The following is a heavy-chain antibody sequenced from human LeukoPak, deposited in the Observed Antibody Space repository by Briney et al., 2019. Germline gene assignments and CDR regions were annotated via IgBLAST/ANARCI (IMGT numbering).Heavy chain of an antibody. D-gene: IGHD4/OR15-4a*01. Sequence: GGSLRLSCAASGFTFSSYSMNWVRQAPGKGLEWVSSISSSSSYIYYADSLKGRFTISRDNAKNSLYLQMNSLRAEDTAVYYCARERGDSMALYYYYMDVWGKGTTVTVSS. CDR1: GFTFSSYS. J-gene: IGHJ6*03. CDR2: ISSSSSYI. CDR3: ARERGDSMALYYYYMDV. V-gene: IGHV3-21*01.